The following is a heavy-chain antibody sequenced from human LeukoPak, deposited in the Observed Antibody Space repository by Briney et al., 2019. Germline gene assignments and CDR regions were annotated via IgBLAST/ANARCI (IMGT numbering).Heavy chain of an antibody. Sequence: SETLSLTCAVSGGSIRSYYWSWIRQPPGKGLEWIGFIYYSGSTNNNPSLKSRVTISVDTSKNQFSLKLSSVTAADTAVYYCARVRSGDLYFDLWGRGTLVTVSS. CDR2: IYYSGST. CDR3: ARVRSGDLYFDL. CDR1: GGSIRSYY. J-gene: IGHJ2*01. V-gene: IGHV4-59*01. D-gene: IGHD3-10*01.